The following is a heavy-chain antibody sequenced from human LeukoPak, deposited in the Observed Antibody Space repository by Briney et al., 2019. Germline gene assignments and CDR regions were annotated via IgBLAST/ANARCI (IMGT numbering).Heavy chain of an antibody. V-gene: IGHV6-1*01. Sequence: SQTLSLTCAISGDSFSSNSAAWNWIRQSPSRGLEWLGRTYYRSKLYNDYAVSVKSRITINPDTSKNQFSLQLNSVTPEDTAVYYCARVGCSGGSCYSWYYYYMDVWGKGTTVTVSS. CDR3: ARVGCSGGSCYSWYYYYMDV. CDR1: GDSFSSNSAA. D-gene: IGHD2-15*01. CDR2: TYYRSKLYN. J-gene: IGHJ6*03.